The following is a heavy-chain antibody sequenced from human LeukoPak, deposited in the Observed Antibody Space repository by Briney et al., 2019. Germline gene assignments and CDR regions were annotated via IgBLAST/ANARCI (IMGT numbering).Heavy chain of an antibody. J-gene: IGHJ4*02. V-gene: IGHV3-53*01. CDR2: IYSGGST. Sequence: TGGSLRLSCAASGFPVSSKYMRWVRQAPGKGLEGVSVIYSGGSTYYADSVKGRVTISRENSKNTLYLQVNSLRVEDTGVYYCAKDRLGAMMYFDFWGQGTLVTVSS. CDR1: GFPVSSKY. D-gene: IGHD3-22*01. CDR3: AKDRLGAMMYFDF.